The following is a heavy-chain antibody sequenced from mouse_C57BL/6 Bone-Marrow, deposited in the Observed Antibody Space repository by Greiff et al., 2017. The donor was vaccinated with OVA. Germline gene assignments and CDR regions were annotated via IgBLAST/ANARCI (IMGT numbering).Heavy chain of an antibody. J-gene: IGHJ3*01. D-gene: IGHD2-2*01. CDR2: IYPRDGST. Sequence: VQLQQSDAELVKPGASVKISCKVSGYTFTDHTIHWMKQRPEQGLDWIGYIYPRDGSTKYNEKFKGKATLTADKSSSTAYMQLNSLTSEDSAVYFWARRSDGYEGFAYWGQGTLVTVSA. CDR1: GYTFTDHT. CDR3: ARRSDGYEGFAY. V-gene: IGHV1-78*01.